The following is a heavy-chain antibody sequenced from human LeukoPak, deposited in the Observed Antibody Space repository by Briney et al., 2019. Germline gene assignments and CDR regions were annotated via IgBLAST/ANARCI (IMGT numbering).Heavy chain of an antibody. Sequence: ASVKVSCKASGYTFTNYDINWVRQATRQGLEWMGWMNPNNGNAGYAQKFQDKVTMTRDTSISTAYMELSSLRSEDTAIYYCARGAWYNSAYTALHYFDYWGQGTLVTVSS. CDR1: GYTFTNYD. CDR2: MNPNNGNA. V-gene: IGHV1-8*01. CDR3: ARGAWYNSAYTALHYFDY. D-gene: IGHD6-19*01. J-gene: IGHJ4*02.